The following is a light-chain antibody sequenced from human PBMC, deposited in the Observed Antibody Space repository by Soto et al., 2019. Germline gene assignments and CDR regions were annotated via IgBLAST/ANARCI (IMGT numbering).Light chain of an antibody. CDR3: SSYNSRSTHV. Sequence: QSVLTQPPSVSGAPGQRVTISCTGSSSNIGAGYGVHWYQQLPGTAPKLLIHGNTNRPSGVPDRFSGSKSGTSASLTISGLQDEEEADSYCSSYNSRSTHVFGTGTKVTV. J-gene: IGLJ1*01. CDR1: SSNIGAGYG. CDR2: GNT. V-gene: IGLV1-40*01.